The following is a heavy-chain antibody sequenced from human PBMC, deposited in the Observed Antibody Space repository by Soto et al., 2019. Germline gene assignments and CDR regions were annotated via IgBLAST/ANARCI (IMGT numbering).Heavy chain of an antibody. CDR3: TTDRVGIHSYYDFWSGYYDY. CDR2: VKSKTDGGTT. V-gene: IGHV3-15*01. CDR1: GFTFSNAW. J-gene: IGHJ4*02. D-gene: IGHD3-3*01. Sequence: GSVRLSCAASGFTFSNAWMSWVRQAPGKGLEWVGRVKSKTDGGTTDYAAPVKGRFTISRDDSKNTLYLQMNSLKTEDTAVYYCTTDRVGIHSYYDFWSGYYDYWGQGALVTVSS.